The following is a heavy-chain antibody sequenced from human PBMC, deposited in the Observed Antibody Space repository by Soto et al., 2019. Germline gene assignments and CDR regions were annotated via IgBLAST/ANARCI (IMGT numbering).Heavy chain of an antibody. CDR3: ARVPDY. CDR2: MYHSGST. Sequence: SETLALTCAVSGGSSGSGGYSWTWIRQPPGKGLEWIGYMYHSGSTYYNPSLKSRVTISIDTSKNQFSLKLSSVTSVYKAVDYRARVPDYWGQGTLVTVSS. CDR1: GGSSGSGGYS. J-gene: IGHJ4*02. V-gene: IGHV4-30-2*01.